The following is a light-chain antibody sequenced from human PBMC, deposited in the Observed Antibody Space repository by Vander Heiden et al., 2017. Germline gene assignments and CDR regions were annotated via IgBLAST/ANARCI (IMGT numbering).Light chain of an antibody. CDR2: DAS. J-gene: IGKJ2*01. CDR1: QSISSY. Sequence: DIQMTQSPSSLSVSVGDRVTITCRASQSISSYLNWYHQKPGKAPKLLIYDASSLQSGVPLRFSGSGSGTDFTLTISSLQTEDFATYHCQQSYSTPYTFGQGTKLEIK. V-gene: IGKV1-39*01. CDR3: QQSYSTPYT.